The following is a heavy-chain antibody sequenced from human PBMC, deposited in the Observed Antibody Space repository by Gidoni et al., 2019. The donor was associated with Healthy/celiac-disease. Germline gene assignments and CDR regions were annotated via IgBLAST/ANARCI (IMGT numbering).Heavy chain of an antibody. V-gene: IGHV1-18*04. Sequence: VQLVQSGAEVKKPGASVKVSCKASGYTFTSYGISWVRQAPGQGLEWMGWISAYNGNTNYAQKLQGRGTMTTDTSTSTAYMELRSLRSDDTAVYYCARLRGIRSGGSYYYYMDVWGKGTTVTVSS. J-gene: IGHJ6*03. CDR1: GYTFTSYG. CDR2: ISAYNGNT. CDR3: ARLRGIRSGGSYYYYMDV. D-gene: IGHD3-16*01.